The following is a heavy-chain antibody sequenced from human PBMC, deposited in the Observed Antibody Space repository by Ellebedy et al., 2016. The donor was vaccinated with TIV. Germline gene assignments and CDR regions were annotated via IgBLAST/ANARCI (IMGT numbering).Heavy chain of an antibody. J-gene: IGHJ4*02. Sequence: PGGSLRLYCAASGFTFSSYWMHWVRQAPGKGLVWVSRINSDGSSTSNADSVKGRFTISRDNSKNTLYLQMNSLRAEDTAVYYCARDLGAVAGAARQNKINGIDYWGQGTLVTVSS. CDR1: GFTFSSYW. CDR2: INSDGSST. CDR3: ARDLGAVAGAARQNKINGIDY. V-gene: IGHV3-74*01. D-gene: IGHD6-19*01.